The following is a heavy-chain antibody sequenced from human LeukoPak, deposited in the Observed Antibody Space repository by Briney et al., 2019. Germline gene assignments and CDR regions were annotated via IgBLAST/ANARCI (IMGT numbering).Heavy chain of an antibody. J-gene: IGHJ3*02. V-gene: IGHV4-39*07. CDR2: IYYSGST. Sequence: SETLSLTCTVSGGSISSSSYYWGWIRQPPGKGLEWIGSIYYSGSTYYNPYLKSRVTISVDTSKNQFSLKLSSVTAADTAVYYCARDLWGCSSTSCYRGAFDIWGQGTMVTVSS. CDR1: GGSISSSSYY. CDR3: ARDLWGCSSTSCYRGAFDI. D-gene: IGHD2-2*02.